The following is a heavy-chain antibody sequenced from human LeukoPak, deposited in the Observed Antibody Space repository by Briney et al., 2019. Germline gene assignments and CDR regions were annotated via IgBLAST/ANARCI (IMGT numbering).Heavy chain of an antibody. V-gene: IGHV3-15*01. CDR2: IKSKTHGGTT. D-gene: IGHD3-9*01. CDR1: GFTFSSYA. Sequence: GGSLRLSCAASGFTFSSYAMSWVRQAPGKGLEWLGRIKSKTHGGTTDYDAAVKDRFSISRDDSKNILYLQMKSLKTEDTALYYCTTTYDILTGNFDYWGQGTLVTVSS. CDR3: TTTYDILTGNFDY. J-gene: IGHJ4*02.